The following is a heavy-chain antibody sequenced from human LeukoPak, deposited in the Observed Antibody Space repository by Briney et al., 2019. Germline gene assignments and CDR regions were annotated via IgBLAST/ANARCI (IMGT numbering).Heavy chain of an antibody. V-gene: IGHV3-30-3*01. CDR3: ARDRDYYYYDSSGYD. D-gene: IGHD3-22*01. J-gene: IGHJ4*02. CDR1: GFSVSGNY. CDR2: ISYDGSNK. Sequence: GGSLRLSCAGTGFSVSGNYMAWVRQAPGKGLEWVAVISYDGSNKYYADSVKGRFTISRDNSKNTLYLQMNCLRAEDTAVYYCARDRDYYYYDSSGYDWGQGTLVTVSS.